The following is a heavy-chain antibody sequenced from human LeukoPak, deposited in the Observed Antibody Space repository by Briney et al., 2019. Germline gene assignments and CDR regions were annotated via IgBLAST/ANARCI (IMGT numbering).Heavy chain of an antibody. J-gene: IGHJ4*02. CDR1: GGSIRSNGYF. Sequence: PWETLSLTCTVSGGSIRSNGYFWSWIRQPPGKGLEWIATVSYSGTTYYNPSLKSRVTMSVDTSTNHFSLKLSSVTAADTAVYYCARYSFPVGRHFDYWGQGTLVTVSS. D-gene: IGHD1-26*01. CDR2: VSYSGTT. V-gene: IGHV4-39*02. CDR3: ARYSFPVGRHFDY.